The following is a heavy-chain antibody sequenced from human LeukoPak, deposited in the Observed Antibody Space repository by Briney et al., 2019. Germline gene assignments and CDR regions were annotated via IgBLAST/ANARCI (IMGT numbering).Heavy chain of an antibody. CDR3: ARAGYSSGWYYFDY. D-gene: IGHD6-19*01. Sequence: GGSLRLSCAASGFIFSTYGMHWVRQAPGKGLVWVSRSKNDGRSTSYADSVKGRFTISRDSAKNTLFLQMDSLRAEDTAVYYCARAGYSSGWYYFDYWGQGTLVTVSS. V-gene: IGHV3-74*01. J-gene: IGHJ4*02. CDR1: GFIFSTYG. CDR2: SKNDGRST.